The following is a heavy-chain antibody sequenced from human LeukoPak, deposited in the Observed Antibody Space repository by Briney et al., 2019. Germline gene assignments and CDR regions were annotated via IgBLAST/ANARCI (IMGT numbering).Heavy chain of an antibody. CDR2: MNPNSGNT. D-gene: IGHD1-1*01. J-gene: IGHJ5*02. CDR1: GYTFTSYD. CDR3: ARGRVDNWNDNWFDP. V-gene: IGHV1-8*01. Sequence: GASVKVSCKASGYTFTSYDINWVRQATGQGLEWMGWMNPNSGNTGYAQEFQGRVTMTRNTSISTAYMELSSLRSEDTAVYYCARGRVDNWNDNWFDPWGQGTLVTVSS.